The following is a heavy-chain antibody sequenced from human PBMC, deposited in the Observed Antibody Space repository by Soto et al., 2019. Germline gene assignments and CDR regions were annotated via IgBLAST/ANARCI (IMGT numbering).Heavy chain of an antibody. CDR3: AKGLLAIVGTTLPRDAFNI. D-gene: IGHD1-26*01. CDR2: ISHDGSYK. V-gene: IGHV3-30*18. Sequence: RRVSCAASGFSFTTYVMHWVRQAPGKGLGWVAVISHDGSYKYYGDAVKGRFTISRDTSKNAVYLEMNSLRPEDTAVYYCAKGLLAIVGTTLPRDAFNIWGQGTLVTVSS. J-gene: IGHJ3*02. CDR1: GFSFTTYV.